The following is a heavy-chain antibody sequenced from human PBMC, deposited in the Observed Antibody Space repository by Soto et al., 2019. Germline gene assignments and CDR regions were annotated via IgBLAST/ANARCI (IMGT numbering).Heavy chain of an antibody. J-gene: IGHJ2*01. Sequence: QLQLVQSGTGVKNPGASVKVSCKASGFTFTGFGITWVRQAPGQGLEWMGWITASNGNTDYAQNLQGRVTMTTDTYTSTAYMELWRLRSDDTAVYYCARGYSYGSYWYFDLWGRGTLVTVSS. V-gene: IGHV1-18*04. CDR3: ARGYSYGSYWYFDL. CDR1: GFTFTGFG. CDR2: ITASNGNT. D-gene: IGHD5-18*01.